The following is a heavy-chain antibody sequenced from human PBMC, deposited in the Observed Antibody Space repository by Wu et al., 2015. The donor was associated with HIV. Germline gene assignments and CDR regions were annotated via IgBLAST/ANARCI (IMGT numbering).Heavy chain of an antibody. CDR2: MNPNSGNT. Sequence: QALLVQSGTEVKKPGASVKVSCKASGYTFINYDINWVRQATGQGLEWMGWMNPNSGNTNYAQKFKGRVTMTRATSINTAYMELSGLRSEDTAIYYCARDDGGNAPDYWGQGTLVTVTS. CDR1: GYTFINYD. V-gene: IGHV1-8*01. D-gene: IGHD4-23*01. J-gene: IGHJ4*02. CDR3: ARDDGGNAPDY.